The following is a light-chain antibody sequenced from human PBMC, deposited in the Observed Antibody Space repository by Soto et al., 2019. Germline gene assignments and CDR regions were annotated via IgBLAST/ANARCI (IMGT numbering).Light chain of an antibody. V-gene: IGLV4-69*01. CDR2: VNSDGSH. J-gene: IGLJ3*02. Sequence: QLVLTQSPSASASLGASVKLTCTLSSGHSSSAIAWHQQQPEKGLRYLMKVNSDGSHRRGDGIPDRFSGSSSGAERYLTISGLQSEDEADYHCQTWGAGFHGVFGGGTKLTVL. CDR1: SGHSSSA. CDR3: QTWGAGFHGV.